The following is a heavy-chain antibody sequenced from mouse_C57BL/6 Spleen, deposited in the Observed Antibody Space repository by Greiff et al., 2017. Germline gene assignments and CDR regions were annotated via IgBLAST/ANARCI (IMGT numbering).Heavy chain of an antibody. J-gene: IGHJ3*01. D-gene: IGHD2-5*01. CDR1: GFTFSSYA. CDR3: AREGDYSNYCCAY. CDR2: IHDGGSYT. Sequence: EVKLVESGGGLVKPGGSLKLSCAASGFTFSSYAMSWVRQTPEKRLEWVATIHDGGSYTYYTDNVKGRFTLSRDNAKNNLYLQMSHLKSEDSAMYYCAREGDYSNYCCAYWGQGTLVTVSA. V-gene: IGHV5-4*01.